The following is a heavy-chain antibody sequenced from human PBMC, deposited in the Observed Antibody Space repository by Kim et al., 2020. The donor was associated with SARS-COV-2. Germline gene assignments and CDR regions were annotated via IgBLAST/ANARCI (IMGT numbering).Heavy chain of an antibody. J-gene: IGHJ6*02. Sequence: GGSPRLSCAASGFTFSSYAMSWVRQAPGKGLEWVSGISGSGGSTYYADSVKGRFTISRDNSKNTLYLQMNSLRAEDTALYYCAKAIIGAHGDYYYGMDGWGQGTTVTVSS. D-gene: IGHD7-27*01. CDR1: GFTFSSYA. CDR3: AKAIIGAHGDYYYGMDG. CDR2: ISGSGGST. V-gene: IGHV3-23*01.